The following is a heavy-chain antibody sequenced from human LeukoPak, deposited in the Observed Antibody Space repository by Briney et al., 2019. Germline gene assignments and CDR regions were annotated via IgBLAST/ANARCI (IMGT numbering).Heavy chain of an antibody. V-gene: IGHV4-34*01. CDR3: ARVRRWLQPSVYYYYYMDV. CDR1: GGSFSGYY. Sequence: SETLSLTCAVYGGSFSGYYWSWIRQPPGKGLEWIGEINHSGSTNYNPSLKSRVTISVDTSKNQLSLKLSSVTAADTAVYYCARVRRWLQPSVYYYYYMDVWGKGTTVTVSS. CDR2: INHSGST. D-gene: IGHD5-24*01. J-gene: IGHJ6*03.